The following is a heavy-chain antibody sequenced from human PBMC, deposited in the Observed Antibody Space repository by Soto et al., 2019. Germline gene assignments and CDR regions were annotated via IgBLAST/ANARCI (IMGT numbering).Heavy chain of an antibody. CDR1: GFTFSSYA. D-gene: IGHD3-10*01. J-gene: IGHJ6*03. CDR2: ISGSGGST. V-gene: IGHV3-23*01. CDR3: AKVEDITMVRGVIAYYYYMDV. Sequence: GALRLSCAASGFTFSSYAMSWVRQAPGKGLEWVSAISGSGGSTYYADSVKGRFTISRDNSKNTLYLQMNSLRAEDTAVYYCAKVEDITMVRGVIAYYYYMDVWGKGTTVTVSS.